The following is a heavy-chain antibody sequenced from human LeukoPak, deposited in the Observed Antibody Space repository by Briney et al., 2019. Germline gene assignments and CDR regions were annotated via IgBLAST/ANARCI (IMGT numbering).Heavy chain of an antibody. CDR2: ISSSGSFI. Sequence: GGSLRLSCAASGFTFSIYSMKWVRQAPGKGLEWVSSISSSGSFIYYADSVKGRFTISRDNAKNSLYLQMNSLRAEDTAVYYCARLWTNSGTLRGAVDPWGQGTLVTVSS. V-gene: IGHV3-21*01. J-gene: IGHJ5*02. D-gene: IGHD1-26*01. CDR3: ARLWTNSGTLRGAVDP. CDR1: GFTFSIYS.